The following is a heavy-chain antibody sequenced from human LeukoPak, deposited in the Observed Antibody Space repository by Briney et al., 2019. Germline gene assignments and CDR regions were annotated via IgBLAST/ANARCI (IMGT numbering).Heavy chain of an antibody. Sequence: GASVKVSCKASGGTFSTYAITWVRQAPGQGLEWMGWINPNSGGTNYAQKFQGWVTMTRDTSINTVYMELRRLKSDDTAVYYCARVDSRKGLFDYWGQGTLVTVSS. CDR1: GGTFSTYA. J-gene: IGHJ4*02. D-gene: IGHD2-21*01. CDR2: INPNSGGT. CDR3: ARVDSRKGLFDY. V-gene: IGHV1-2*04.